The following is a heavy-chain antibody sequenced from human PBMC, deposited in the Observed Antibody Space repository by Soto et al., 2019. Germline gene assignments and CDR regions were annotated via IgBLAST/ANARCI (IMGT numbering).Heavy chain of an antibody. CDR2: IYSDGTT. CDR3: AKGGPGASSGLFEY. CDR1: GFIVTSNY. V-gene: IGHV3-53*01. Sequence: GGSLRLSCAGSGFIVTSNYMSWVRQAPGKGLEWVSVIYSDGTTNYAASVKGRVTISRDNAKNTVYLQMNSLRAEDTAVYYCAKGGPGASSGLFEYWGQGTQVTVSS. J-gene: IGHJ4*02. D-gene: IGHD3-10*01.